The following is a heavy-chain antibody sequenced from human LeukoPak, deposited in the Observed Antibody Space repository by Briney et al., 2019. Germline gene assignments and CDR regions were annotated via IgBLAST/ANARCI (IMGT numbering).Heavy chain of an antibody. CDR2: IRYDGSNK. CDR3: AKNHEHGRYAGFDF. CDR1: GFTFSSYG. Sequence: GGSLRLSCAASGFTFSSYGMHWVRQAPGKGLEGVAFIRYDGSNKYYADSVKGRFSVSRDNSKNMVYLELNSLRAEDTAVYYCAKNHEHGRYAGFDFWAEGALVAVSS. J-gene: IGHJ3*01. V-gene: IGHV3-30*02. D-gene: IGHD2-2*01.